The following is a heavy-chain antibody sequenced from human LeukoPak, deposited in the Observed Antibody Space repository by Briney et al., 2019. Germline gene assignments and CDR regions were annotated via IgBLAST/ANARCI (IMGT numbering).Heavy chain of an antibody. J-gene: IGHJ4*02. V-gene: IGHV4-59*01. CDR3: ARQDTAMVYFDY. CDR1: GGSISSYY. Sequence: SETLSLTCTVSGGSISSYYWSWIRQPPGKGLEWIGYIYYSGSTNYNPSLKSRVTISVDTSKNQFSLKLSPVTAADTAVYYCARQDTAMVYFDYWGQGTLVTVSS. D-gene: IGHD5-18*01. CDR2: IYYSGST.